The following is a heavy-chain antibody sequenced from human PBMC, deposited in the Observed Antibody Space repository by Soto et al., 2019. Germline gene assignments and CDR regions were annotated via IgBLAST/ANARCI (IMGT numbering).Heavy chain of an antibody. CDR3: ARDYYDSSGYYPGYDY. D-gene: IGHD3-22*01. CDR2: ISAYNGNT. CDR1: GYTFTSYC. Sequence: ASVKVSCNASGYTFTSYCISWVRQAPGQGLEWMGWISAYNGNTNYAQKLQGRVTMTTDTSTSTAYMELRSLRSDDTAVYYCARDYYDSSGYYPGYDYWGQGTLVTVSS. V-gene: IGHV1-18*01. J-gene: IGHJ4*02.